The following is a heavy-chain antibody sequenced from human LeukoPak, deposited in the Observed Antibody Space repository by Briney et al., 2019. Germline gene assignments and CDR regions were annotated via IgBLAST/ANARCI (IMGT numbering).Heavy chain of an antibody. D-gene: IGHD2-2*01. CDR2: IYTSGST. CDR3: ARQKCTSTSCLTKNAFDI. Sequence: SETLSLTCTVSGGSISSYYWSWIRQPPGKGLEWIGYIYTSGSTNYNPSLESRVTISVDTSKNQFSLDLSSVTAADTAVYYCARQKCTSTSCLTKNAFDIWGQGTMVNVSS. J-gene: IGHJ3*02. V-gene: IGHV4-4*09. CDR1: GGSISSYY.